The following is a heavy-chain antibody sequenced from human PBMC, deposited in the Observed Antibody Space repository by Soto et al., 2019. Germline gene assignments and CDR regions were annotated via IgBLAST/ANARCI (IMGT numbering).Heavy chain of an antibody. CDR1: GGSISSYY. CDR2: IYYSGST. J-gene: IGHJ5*02. CDR3: ARDGAGRCTNGVCYPVGWWFDP. D-gene: IGHD2-8*01. V-gene: IGHV4-59*01. Sequence: ASEILSLTCTVSGGSISSYYWSWIRQPPGKGLEWIGYIYYSGSTNYNPSLKSRVTISVDTSKNQFSLKLSSVTAADTAVYYCARDGAGRCTNGVCYPVGWWFDPWGQGTLVTVSS.